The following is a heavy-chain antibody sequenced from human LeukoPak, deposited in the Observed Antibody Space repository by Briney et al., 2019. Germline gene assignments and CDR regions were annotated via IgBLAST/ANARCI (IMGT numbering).Heavy chain of an antibody. Sequence: ASVKVSCKASGFTFTGYYVHWVRQAPGQGLEWIGWINPNTGGTNYAQKFQGRVTMTRDTSINTAYMELSRLSSDDTAVYYCARGLTYYYYYSYMNVWGKGTTVTVSS. V-gene: IGHV1-2*02. J-gene: IGHJ6*03. CDR3: ARGLTYYYYYSYMNV. CDR1: GFTFTGYY. CDR2: INPNTGGT.